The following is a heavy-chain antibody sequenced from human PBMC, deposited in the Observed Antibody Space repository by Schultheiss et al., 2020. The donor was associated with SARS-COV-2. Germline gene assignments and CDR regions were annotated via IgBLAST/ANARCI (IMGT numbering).Heavy chain of an antibody. CDR1: GGSISSSSYY. CDR3: ARDSWSGSGMDV. CDR2: IYYSGST. Sequence: SETLSLTCTVSGGSISSSSYYWGWIRQPPGKGLEWIGSIYYSGSTYYNPSLKSRVTISVDTSKNQFSLKLSSVTAADTAVYYCARDSWSGSGMDVWGQGTTVTVSS. D-gene: IGHD2-8*02. J-gene: IGHJ6*02. V-gene: IGHV4-39*02.